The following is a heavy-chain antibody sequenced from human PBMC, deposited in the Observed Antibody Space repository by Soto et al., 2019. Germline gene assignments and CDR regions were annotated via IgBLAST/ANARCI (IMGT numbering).Heavy chain of an antibody. Sequence: WASVKVSCKASGYSFTTSGITWLRQAPGQGLEWMGWISTYNGNTNYAQKLQDRVTLTTDTSTSTAYMELRSLRSDDTAVYYCARRLYGDYDYWGQGTLVTVSS. D-gene: IGHD4-17*01. CDR1: GYSFTTSG. J-gene: IGHJ4*02. V-gene: IGHV1-18*01. CDR2: ISTYNGNT. CDR3: ARRLYGDYDY.